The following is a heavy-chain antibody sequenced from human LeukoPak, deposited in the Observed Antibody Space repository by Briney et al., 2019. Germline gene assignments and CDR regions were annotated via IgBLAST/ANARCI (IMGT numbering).Heavy chain of an antibody. V-gene: IGHV3-15*01. D-gene: IGHD6-19*01. Sequence: GGSLRLSCAASGFTFSNAWMNWVRQAPGKGLEWVGRIKSKGSGGTTDYAAPVKGRFTISREDSESTLYLQMSSLETEDTAVYYCADLGYSNDWISPYYYGMDVWGQGTTVTVSS. CDR1: GFTFSNAW. CDR3: ADLGYSNDWISPYYYGMDV. CDR2: IKSKGSGGTT. J-gene: IGHJ6*02.